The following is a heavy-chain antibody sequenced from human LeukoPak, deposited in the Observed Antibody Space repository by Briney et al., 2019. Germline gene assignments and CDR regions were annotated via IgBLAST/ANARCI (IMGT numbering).Heavy chain of an antibody. Sequence: SETLSLTCTVSGGSISSYYWSWIRQPPGQGLEWIGYIYYSGSTNYNPYLKSRVTISVDTSKNQFSLKLSSVTAADTAVYYCAIDVNYYYYMDVWGKGTTVTVPS. CDR1: GGSISSYY. V-gene: IGHV4-59*01. CDR2: IYYSGST. CDR3: AIDVNYYYYMDV. J-gene: IGHJ6*03.